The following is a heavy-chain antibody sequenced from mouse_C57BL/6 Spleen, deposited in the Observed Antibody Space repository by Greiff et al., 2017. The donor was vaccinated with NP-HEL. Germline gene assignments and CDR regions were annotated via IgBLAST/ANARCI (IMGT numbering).Heavy chain of an antibody. J-gene: IGHJ3*01. Sequence: VKLQESGAELVKPGASVKVSCKASGYTFTSYWMHWVKQRPGQGLEWIGRIHPSDSDNNYNQKFKGKATLTVDKSSSTAYMQLSSLTSEDSAVYYCAIARFDRGFADWGQGTLVTVSA. CDR3: AIARFDRGFAD. V-gene: IGHV1-74*01. CDR2: IHPSDSDN. D-gene: IGHD3-2*01. CDR1: GYTFTSYW.